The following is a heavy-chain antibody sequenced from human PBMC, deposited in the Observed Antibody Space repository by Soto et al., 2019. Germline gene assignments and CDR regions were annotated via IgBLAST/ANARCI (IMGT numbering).Heavy chain of an antibody. D-gene: IGHD6-19*01. CDR2: IIPILGIA. V-gene: IGHV1-69*08. J-gene: IGHJ4*02. Sequence: QVQLVQSGAEVKKPGSSVKVSCKASGGTFSSYTISWVRQAPGQGLEWMGRIIPILGIANYAQKFQGRVTITADKSTSKAYMELSSLRSEDTAVYYCARDGGAVAGTRGWGQGTLVTVSS. CDR3: ARDGGAVAGTRG. CDR1: GGTFSSYT.